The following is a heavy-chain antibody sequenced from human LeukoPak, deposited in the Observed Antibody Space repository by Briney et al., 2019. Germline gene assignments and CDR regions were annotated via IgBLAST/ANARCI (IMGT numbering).Heavy chain of an antibody. CDR1: GSSFTSYW. J-gene: IGHJ4*02. D-gene: IGHD1-26*01. Sequence: GGSLQISCKGSGSSFTSYWIGSVRPMPGKGREWMGIIYPGDSDTRYSPSFQDQVTISADKSISTAYLQWSSLKASDTAMYYCARGEAGSYSFDYWGQGTLVTVSS. V-gene: IGHV5-51*01. CDR2: IYPGDSDT. CDR3: ARGEAGSYSFDY.